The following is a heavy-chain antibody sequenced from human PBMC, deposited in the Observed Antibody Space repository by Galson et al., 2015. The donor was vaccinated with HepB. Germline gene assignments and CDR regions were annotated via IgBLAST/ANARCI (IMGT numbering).Heavy chain of an antibody. D-gene: IGHD3-10*01. CDR1: GFTFSSYT. J-gene: IGHJ2*01. Sequence: SLRLSCAASGFTFSSYTMNWVRQAPGKGLESVSYISSTGTTMYYADSAKGRFTISRDSAQNSLYLQMNSLRDEDTAVYYCARVYFGSGSSSAYWYFDLWSRGALVTVSS. CDR2: ISSTGTTM. CDR3: ARVYFGSGSSSAYWYFDL. V-gene: IGHV3-48*02.